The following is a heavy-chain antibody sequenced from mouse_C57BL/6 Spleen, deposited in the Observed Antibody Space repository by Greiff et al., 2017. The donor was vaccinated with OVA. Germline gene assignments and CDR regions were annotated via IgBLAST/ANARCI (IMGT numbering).Heavy chain of an antibody. D-gene: IGHD2-2*01. Sequence: EVMLVESGGGLVKPGGSLKLSCAASGFTFSSYAMSWVRQTPEKRLEWVATISDGGSYTYYPDNVKGRFTISRDNAKNNLYLQMSHLKSEDTATYYCAIMVTTPFAYWGQGTLVTVSA. J-gene: IGHJ3*01. V-gene: IGHV5-4*03. CDR1: GFTFSSYA. CDR3: AIMVTTPFAY. CDR2: ISDGGSYT.